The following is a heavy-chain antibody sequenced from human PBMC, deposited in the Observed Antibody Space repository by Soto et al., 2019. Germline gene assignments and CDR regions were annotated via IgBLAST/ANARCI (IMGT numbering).Heavy chain of an antibody. Sequence: GGSLRLSCAASGFTFTSYAMSWVRQAPGKGLEWVSAISGSGDNTFYADSVKGRSTISRDNSKNTLYMQMNSLRDEDTAVYYCARKEYQLPRVNYYYYGMDVWGQGTTVTVSS. V-gene: IGHV3-23*01. J-gene: IGHJ6*02. CDR2: ISGSGDNT. CDR1: GFTFTSYA. D-gene: IGHD2-2*01. CDR3: ARKEYQLPRVNYYYYGMDV.